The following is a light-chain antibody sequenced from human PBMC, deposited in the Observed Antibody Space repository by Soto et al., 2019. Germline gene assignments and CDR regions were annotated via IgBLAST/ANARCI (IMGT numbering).Light chain of an antibody. Sequence: EIVLTQSPGTLSLSPGERATLSCRASQSVSSTYLAWYQQKPGQSPRLLIHGASSRATGIPDRFSGSGSGTDFTLTINRLEPEDFAVYYCHQYGISPPVTFCQGTRLEIK. CDR1: QSVSSTY. CDR3: HQYGISPPVT. V-gene: IGKV3-20*01. CDR2: GAS. J-gene: IGKJ5*01.